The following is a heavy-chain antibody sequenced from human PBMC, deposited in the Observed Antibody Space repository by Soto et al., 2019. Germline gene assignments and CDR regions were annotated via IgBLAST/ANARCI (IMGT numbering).Heavy chain of an antibody. CDR1: GFTFSSYG. CDR2: ISYDGSNK. Sequence: VGSLRLSCAASGFTFSSYGMHWVRQAPGKGLEWVAVISYDGSNKYYADSVKGRFTISRDNSKNTLYLQMNSLRAEDTAVYYCAKGYYDSSGYFDYFDYWGQGTLVTVSS. J-gene: IGHJ4*02. CDR3: AKGYYDSSGYFDYFDY. V-gene: IGHV3-30*18. D-gene: IGHD3-22*01.